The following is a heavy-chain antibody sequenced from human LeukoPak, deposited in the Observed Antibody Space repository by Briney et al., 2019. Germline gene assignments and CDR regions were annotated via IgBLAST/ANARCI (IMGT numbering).Heavy chain of an antibody. CDR2: VSGSGASS. J-gene: IGHJ4*02. CDR1: GFTFTTRA. Sequence: GGSLRLSCVASGFTFTTRAMSWVRQAPGKGVEWVSGVSGSGASSFYSDSAKGRFTASRDDSKNAFYLQLNNVTAEDTALYYCVKGVTFTGAGDSFDAWGQGTLVTVSS. V-gene: IGHV3-23*01. D-gene: IGHD2/OR15-2a*01. CDR3: VKGVTFTGAGDSFDA.